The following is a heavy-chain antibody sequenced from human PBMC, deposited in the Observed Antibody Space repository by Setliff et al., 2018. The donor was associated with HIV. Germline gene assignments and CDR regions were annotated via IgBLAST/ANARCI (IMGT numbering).Heavy chain of an antibody. Sequence: PGGSLRLSCALSGFTVNTNYMNWVRQAPGKGLELVSVLYSGGATDYADSVKGRFTISRDNAKNSLYLQMNSLRAEDTAVYYCARDPIAAAYYYYYMDVWGKGTTVTVSS. D-gene: IGHD6-13*01. J-gene: IGHJ6*03. CDR1: GFTVNTNY. V-gene: IGHV3-66*01. CDR2: LYSGGAT. CDR3: ARDPIAAAYYYYYMDV.